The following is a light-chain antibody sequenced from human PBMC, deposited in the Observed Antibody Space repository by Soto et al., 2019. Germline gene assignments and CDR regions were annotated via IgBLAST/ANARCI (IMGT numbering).Light chain of an antibody. CDR3: QQYKDWRT. CDR2: GAS. Sequence: IVMTQSPATLSVSPGERATLSCRASQTTDNKLAWYQQRPGQAPRLLIYGASIRATGIPARFSGSGSGTESTLIISGLQSEDFGVYYCQQYKDWRTFGQGTNVDIK. V-gene: IGKV3-15*01. J-gene: IGKJ1*01. CDR1: QTTDNK.